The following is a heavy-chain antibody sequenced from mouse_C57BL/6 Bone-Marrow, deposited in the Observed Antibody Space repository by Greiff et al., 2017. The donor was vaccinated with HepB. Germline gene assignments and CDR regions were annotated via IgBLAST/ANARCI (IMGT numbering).Heavy chain of an antibody. D-gene: IGHD2-3*01. J-gene: IGHJ1*03. CDR2: IDPENGDT. CDR1: GFNIKDDY. Sequence: EVMLVESGAELVRPGASVKLSCTASGFNIKDDYMHWVKQRPEQGLEWIGWIDPENGDTEYASKFQGKATITADTSSNTAYLQLSSLTSEDTAVYYCTSIPPWYFDVWGTGTTVTVSS. V-gene: IGHV14-4*01. CDR3: TSIPPWYFDV.